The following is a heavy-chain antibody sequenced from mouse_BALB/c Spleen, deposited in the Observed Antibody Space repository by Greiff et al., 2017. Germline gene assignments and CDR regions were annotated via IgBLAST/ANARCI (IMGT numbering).Heavy chain of an antibody. D-gene: IGHD2-4*01. J-gene: IGHJ4*01. CDR1: GFTFSSFG. V-gene: IGHV5-17*02. CDR2: ISSGSSTI. CDR3: ARYDYDEGYAMDY. Sequence: EVKLVESGGGLVQPGGSRKLSCAASGFTFSSFGMHWVRQAPEKGLEWVAYISSGSSTIYYADTVKGRFTISRDNPKNTLFLQMTSLRSEDTAMYYCARYDYDEGYAMDYWGQGTSVTVSS.